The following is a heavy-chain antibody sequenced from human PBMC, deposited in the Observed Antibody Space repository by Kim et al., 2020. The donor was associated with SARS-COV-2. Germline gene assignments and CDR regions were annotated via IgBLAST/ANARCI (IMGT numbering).Heavy chain of an antibody. Sequence: GGSLRLSCAASGFTFSSYAMHWVRQAPGKGLEWVAVIWYDGSNKYYADSVKGRFTISRDNSKNTLYLQMNSLRAEDTAVYYCAKDIHYDILTGYLDYWGQGTLVTVSS. V-gene: IGHV3-33*06. CDR3: AKDIHYDILTGYLDY. CDR2: IWYDGSNK. D-gene: IGHD3-9*01. J-gene: IGHJ4*02. CDR1: GFTFSSYA.